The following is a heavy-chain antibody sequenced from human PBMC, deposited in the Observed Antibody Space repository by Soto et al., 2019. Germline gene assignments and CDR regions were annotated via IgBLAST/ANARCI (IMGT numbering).Heavy chain of an antibody. J-gene: IGHJ4*02. D-gene: IGHD2-2*01. CDR2: ISYDGKNA. CDR3: ARGSVRYCSSTTCYGVFDY. CDR1: GFTFRSYA. V-gene: IGHV3-30*04. Sequence: QVLLVESGGGVVQPGRSLRLSCAASGFTFRSYAMHWVRQAPGKGLEWVSLISYDGKNAYYTDFVKGRFTISRDNSKNTLFLQMSSLRAEDTAIYYCARGSVRYCSSTTCYGVFDYWGQGTLVTVSS.